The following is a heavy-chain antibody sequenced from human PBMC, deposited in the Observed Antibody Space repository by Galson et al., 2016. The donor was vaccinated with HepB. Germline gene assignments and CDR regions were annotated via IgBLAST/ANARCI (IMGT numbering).Heavy chain of an antibody. CDR3: ARRNIVGGILDL. CDR1: GYTFSNYW. Sequence: QSGAEVKKPGEPLRISCKGSGYTFSNYWIAWVRQMPGKGLEWMGIIYPGDSQTRYSPSFHGQVSISADKSISTAYLRWSSLMSADTGMYYCARRNIVGGILDLWGPGTLATVSS. V-gene: IGHV5-51*03. J-gene: IGHJ4*02. D-gene: IGHD1-26*01. CDR2: IYPGDSQT.